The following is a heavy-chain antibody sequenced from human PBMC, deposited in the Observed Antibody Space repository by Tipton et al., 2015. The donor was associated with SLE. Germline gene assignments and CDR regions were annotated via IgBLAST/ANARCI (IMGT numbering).Heavy chain of an antibody. CDR2: IYYSGST. Sequence: TLSLTCTVSGGSISSYYWGWIRQPPGKGLEWIGSIYYSGSTYYNPSLKSRVTISVDTSKNQFSLKLSSVTAADTAVYYCARARYCSGGSCSNWFDPWGQGTLVTVSS. CDR1: GGSISSYY. J-gene: IGHJ5*02. CDR3: ARARYCSGGSCSNWFDP. V-gene: IGHV4-39*07. D-gene: IGHD2-15*01.